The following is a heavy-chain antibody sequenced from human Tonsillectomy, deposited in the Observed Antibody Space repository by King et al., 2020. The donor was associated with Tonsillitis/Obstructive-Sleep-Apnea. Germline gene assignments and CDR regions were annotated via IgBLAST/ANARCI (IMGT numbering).Heavy chain of an antibody. CDR2: ISVYNGNT. CDR3: ARVFDCSGTSCYTWCDY. Sequence: QLVQSGAEVKKPGASVKVSCKTSGYTFSSFGISWVRQAPGQGLEWMGWISVYNGNTKYAQKLQGRVTMTTDTSTSTAYMELRSLRSDDTAVYYCARVFDCSGTSCYTWCDYWGQGTLVTVSS. J-gene: IGHJ4*02. V-gene: IGHV1-18*01. D-gene: IGHD2-2*02. CDR1: GYTFSSFG.